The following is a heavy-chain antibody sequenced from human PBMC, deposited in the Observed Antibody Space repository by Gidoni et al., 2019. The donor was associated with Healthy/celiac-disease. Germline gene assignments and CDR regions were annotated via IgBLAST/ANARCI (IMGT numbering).Heavy chain of an antibody. Sequence: QVQLVQSGAEVKKPGASVKVSCTASGYTFPAYYMHWVRQAPGQGLEWMGRLNPNSGGTNYAQKFQGRVTMTRDTSISTAYMELSRLRSDDTAVYYCARDRGDGSNPKYYFDYWGQGTLVTVSS. CDR3: ARDRGDGSNPKYYFDY. J-gene: IGHJ4*02. V-gene: IGHV1-2*06. D-gene: IGHD1-26*01. CDR1: GYTFPAYY. CDR2: LNPNSGGT.